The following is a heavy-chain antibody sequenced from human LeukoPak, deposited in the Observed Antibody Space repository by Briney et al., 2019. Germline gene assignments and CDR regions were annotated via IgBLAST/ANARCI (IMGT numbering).Heavy chain of an antibody. CDR1: GFTFSNYA. Sequence: GGSLRLSCAASGFTFSNYAMSWVRQAPGKGLEWVSAISGSGGSTYYADSVKGRFTISRDNSRSTLYLQMNSLGAEDTAVYYCAKDADSSGWYVGGYWGQGTLVTVSS. CDR3: AKDADSSGWYVGGY. V-gene: IGHV3-23*01. CDR2: ISGSGGST. D-gene: IGHD6-19*01. J-gene: IGHJ4*02.